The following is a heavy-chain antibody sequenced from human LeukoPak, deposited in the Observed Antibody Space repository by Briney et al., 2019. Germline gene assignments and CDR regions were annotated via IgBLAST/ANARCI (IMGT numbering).Heavy chain of an antibody. D-gene: IGHD1-1*01. V-gene: IGHV4-61*02. J-gene: IGHJ4*02. CDR2: IYTSGST. CDR3: ARDRGTWNDDGFDY. Sequence: PSETLSLTCTVSGGSISSGSYYWSWIRQPAGKGLEGIGRIYTSGSTNYNPSLKSRVTISVDTSKNQFSLKLSSVTAADTAVYYCARDRGTWNDDGFDYWGQGTLVTVSS. CDR1: GGSISSGSYY.